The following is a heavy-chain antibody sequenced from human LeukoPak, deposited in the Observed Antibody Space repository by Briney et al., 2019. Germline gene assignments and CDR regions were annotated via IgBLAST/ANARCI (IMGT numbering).Heavy chain of an antibody. CDR1: GFTFDDYG. V-gene: IGHV3-20*04. Sequence: PGGSLRLSXAASGFTFDDYGMSWVRQAPGKGLEWVSGINWNGGSTGYADSVKGRFTISRDNAKNSLYLQMNSLRAEDTALYYCARGNIAARPWVYWGQGTLVTVSS. CDR3: ARGNIAARPWVY. D-gene: IGHD6-6*01. CDR2: INWNGGST. J-gene: IGHJ4*02.